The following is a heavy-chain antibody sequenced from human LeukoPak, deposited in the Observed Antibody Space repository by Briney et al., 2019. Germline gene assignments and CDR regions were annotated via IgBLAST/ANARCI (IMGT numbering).Heavy chain of an antibody. Sequence: SETLSLTCTVSGGSISSYYWNWIRQPAGKGLEWIGRISATGSTNYNPSLKSRLTMSVDTSKNQFSLKLSSVTAADTAVYYCARGRGGSGWYWQYYFDYWGQGTLVTVSS. CDR1: GGSISSYY. CDR3: ARGRGGSGWYWQYYFDY. J-gene: IGHJ4*02. D-gene: IGHD6-19*01. V-gene: IGHV4-4*07. CDR2: ISATGST.